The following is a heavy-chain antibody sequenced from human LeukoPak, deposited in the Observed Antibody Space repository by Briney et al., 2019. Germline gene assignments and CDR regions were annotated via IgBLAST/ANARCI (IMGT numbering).Heavy chain of an antibody. CDR3: AKVRRYSGYRPDY. CDR1: GFTFSSYA. CDR2: ISGSGGST. J-gene: IGHJ4*02. V-gene: IGHV3-23*01. Sequence: GGSLRLSFAASGFTFSSYAMSWVRQAPGKGLEWVSAISGSGGSTYYADSVKGRFTISRDNSKNTLYLQMNSLRAEDTAVYYCAKVRRYSGYRPDYRGQGTLVTVSS. D-gene: IGHD5-12*01.